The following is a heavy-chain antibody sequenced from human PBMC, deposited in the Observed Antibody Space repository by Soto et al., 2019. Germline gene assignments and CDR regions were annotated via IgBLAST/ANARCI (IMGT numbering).Heavy chain of an antibody. Sequence: QVQLVQSGAEVKKPGASVKVSCKASGYTFTSYGISWVRQAPVQGLEWMGWISAYNGNTNDAQKLQGRDTMTTDTSTSKAYMELRGLISDDTAVYYCARCTDSSGYSAYWYFDLWGRGTLVTVSA. CDR1: GYTFTSYG. V-gene: IGHV1-18*01. CDR2: ISAYNGNT. CDR3: ARCTDSSGYSAYWYFDL. J-gene: IGHJ2*01. D-gene: IGHD3-22*01.